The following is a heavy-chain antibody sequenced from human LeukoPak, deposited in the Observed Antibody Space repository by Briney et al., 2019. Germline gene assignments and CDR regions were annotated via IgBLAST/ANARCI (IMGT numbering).Heavy chain of an antibody. J-gene: IGHJ6*02. D-gene: IGHD6-19*01. CDR2: ISAYNGNT. V-gene: IGHV1-18*01. CDR1: GYTFTSYG. Sequence: ASVKVSCKASGYTFTSYGISWVRQAPGQGLEWMGWISAYNGNTNYAQKPQGRVTMTTDTSTSTAYMELRSLRSDDTAVYYCARDLGIAVAGTDYYYYGMDVWGQGTTVTVSS. CDR3: ARDLGIAVAGTDYYYYGMDV.